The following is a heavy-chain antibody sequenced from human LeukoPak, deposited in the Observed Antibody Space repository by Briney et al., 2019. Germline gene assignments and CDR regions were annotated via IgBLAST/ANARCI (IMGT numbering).Heavy chain of an antibody. V-gene: IGHV3-21*01. J-gene: IGHJ6*03. CDR1: GFTFSSYA. CDR3: ARRPIASTDYYYFLDV. CDR2: ISGSSSFI. Sequence: GGSLRLSCAASGFTFSSYAMSWVRQAPGKGLEWVSSISGSSSFIYYADSVRGRFTISRDNAKNSLYLQMDSLRAEDTAVYYCARRPIASTDYYYFLDVWGKGTTVTVSS. D-gene: IGHD6-13*01.